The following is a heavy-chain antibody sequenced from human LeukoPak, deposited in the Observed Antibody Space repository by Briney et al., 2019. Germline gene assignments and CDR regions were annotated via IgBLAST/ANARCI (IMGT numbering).Heavy chain of an antibody. J-gene: IGHJ4*02. CDR3: AKVVASGWYSFDH. Sequence: GSLRLSCAASGFTFSSYALHWVRQAPGKGLEWVAVIEYDGSKTYYADSVKGRFTISRDNSKNTLYLQMNSLRTDDTAVYFCAKVVASGWYSFDHWGQGTLVTVSS. D-gene: IGHD6-13*01. V-gene: IGHV3-30-3*01. CDR2: IEYDGSKT. CDR1: GFTFSSYA.